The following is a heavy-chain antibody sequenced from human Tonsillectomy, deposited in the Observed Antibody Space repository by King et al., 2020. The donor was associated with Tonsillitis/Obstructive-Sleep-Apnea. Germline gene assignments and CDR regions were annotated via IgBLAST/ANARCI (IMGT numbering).Heavy chain of an antibody. V-gene: IGHV4-34*01. CDR2: INHSGST. CDR3: ARGVSSSWYADY. J-gene: IGHJ4*02. D-gene: IGHD6-13*01. Sequence: VQLQQWGAGLLKPSETLSLTCAVYGGSFSGYYWSWIRQPPGKGLEWIGEINHSGSTNYNPSLKSRVTISVDTSKNQSSLKLSSVTAADTAVYYCARGVSSSWYADYWGQGTLVTVSS. CDR1: GGSFSGYY.